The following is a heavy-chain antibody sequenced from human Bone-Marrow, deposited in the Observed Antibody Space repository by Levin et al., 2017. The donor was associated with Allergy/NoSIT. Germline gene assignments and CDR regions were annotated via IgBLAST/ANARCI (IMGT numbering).Heavy chain of an antibody. J-gene: IGHJ5*02. CDR1: GGSISSYY. V-gene: IGHV4-59*01. D-gene: IGHD2-2*02. CDR3: ARVGGCSSTSCYSVGWFDP. Sequence: PSETLSLTCTVSGGSISSYYWSWIRQPPGKGLEWIGYIYYSGSTNYNPSLKSRVTISVDTSKNQFSLKLSSATAADTAVYYCARVGGCSSTSCYSVGWFDPWGQGTLVTVS. CDR2: IYYSGST.